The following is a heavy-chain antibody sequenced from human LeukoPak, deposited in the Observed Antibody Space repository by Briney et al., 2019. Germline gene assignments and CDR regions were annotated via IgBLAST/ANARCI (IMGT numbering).Heavy chain of an antibody. Sequence: SETLSLTCTVSGGSICSGSYYWSWIRQPAGKGLEWIGRIYTSGSTNYNPSLKSRVTISVDTSKNQFSLKLSSVTAADTAVYYCARDPGIAVARNDAFDIWGQGTMVTVSS. CDR2: IYTSGST. V-gene: IGHV4-61*02. CDR3: ARDPGIAVARNDAFDI. CDR1: GGSICSGSYY. D-gene: IGHD6-19*01. J-gene: IGHJ3*02.